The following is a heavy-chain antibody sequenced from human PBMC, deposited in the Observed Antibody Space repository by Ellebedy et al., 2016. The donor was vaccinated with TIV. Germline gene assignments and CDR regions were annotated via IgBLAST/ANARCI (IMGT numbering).Heavy chain of an antibody. J-gene: IGHJ4*02. Sequence: GESLKISCAASGFNFNSYALHWVRQAPGKGLEWVSLISYHGSDKYYADSVKGRFTISRDNSKNTLDLQMNNLRTEDTAVYYCATERGAYSGSGQAFDYWGQGTLVTVSS. CDR3: ATERGAYSGSGQAFDY. D-gene: IGHD3-10*01. CDR2: ISYHGSDK. V-gene: IGHV3-30*04. CDR1: GFNFNSYA.